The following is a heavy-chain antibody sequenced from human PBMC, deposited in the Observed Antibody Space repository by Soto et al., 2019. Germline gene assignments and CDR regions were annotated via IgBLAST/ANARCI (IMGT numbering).Heavy chain of an antibody. Sequence: SETLSLTCTVYGGSFSGYYWSWIRQPPGKGLEWIGEINHSGSTNYNPSLKSRVTISVDTSKNQFSLKLSSVTAADTAVYYCARGRVRYSSGPSYFDYWGQGTLVTVSS. V-gene: IGHV4-34*01. CDR1: GGSFSGYY. CDR3: ARGRVRYSSGPSYFDY. D-gene: IGHD6-19*01. CDR2: INHSGST. J-gene: IGHJ4*02.